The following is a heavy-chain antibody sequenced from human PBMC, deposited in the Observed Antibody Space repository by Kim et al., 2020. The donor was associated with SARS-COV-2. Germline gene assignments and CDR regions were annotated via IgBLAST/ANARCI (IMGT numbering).Heavy chain of an antibody. CDR2: ISYDGSNK. J-gene: IGHJ6*02. V-gene: IGHV3-30*18. Sequence: GGSLRLSCAASGFAFSTFGMYWVRQAPGKGLEWVAFISYDGSNKYYADSEKGRFTISRDNSKKTLFLQMNSLRAEDTAVYYCAKKRETFYDVLAGSNHYYVAMDVWRQRTTVIVSS. CDR1: GFAFSTFG. D-gene: IGHD3-9*01. CDR3: AKKRETFYDVLAGSNHYYVAMDV.